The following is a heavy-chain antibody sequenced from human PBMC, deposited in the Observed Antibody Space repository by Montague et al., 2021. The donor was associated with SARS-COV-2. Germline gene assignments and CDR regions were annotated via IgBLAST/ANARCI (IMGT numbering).Heavy chain of an antibody. CDR3: ARGHGIT. J-gene: IGHJ5*02. CDR2: MKPDGSEK. Sequence: SRRLSLSASGFTFSTSWMIWVRQAPGNGLEWVANMKPDGSEKYYVDSVKGRFTISRDNAKNSLYLQMSSLRAEDTAVYYCARGHGITWGQGTLVTVSS. V-gene: IGHV3-7*04. D-gene: IGHD1-26*01. CDR1: GFTFSTSW.